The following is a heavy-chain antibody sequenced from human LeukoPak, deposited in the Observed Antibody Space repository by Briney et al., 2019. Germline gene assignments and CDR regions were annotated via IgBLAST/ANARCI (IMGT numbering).Heavy chain of an antibody. D-gene: IGHD1-1*01. CDR2: IGASDGST. Sequence: GGSLRLSCAVSGFTFSGYAMSWVRQAPGKGLEWVSGIGASDGSTYYADSVRGRFTISRDSSKNTLYLQMNSLRAEDTAIYYCSRLTGTTRGTFDYWGQGTLVTVSS. V-gene: IGHV3-23*01. CDR3: SRLTGTTRGTFDY. J-gene: IGHJ4*02. CDR1: GFTFSGYA.